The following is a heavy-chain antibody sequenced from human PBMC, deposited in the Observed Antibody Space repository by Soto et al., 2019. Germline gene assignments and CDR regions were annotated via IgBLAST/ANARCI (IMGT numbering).Heavy chain of an antibody. CDR3: AKGHDYCDLAEYFQH. V-gene: IGHV3-30*18. CDR2: ISYDGSNK. J-gene: IGHJ1*01. CDR1: GFTFSSYG. D-gene: IGHD4-17*01. Sequence: QVQLVESGGGVVQPGRSLRLSCAASGFTFSSYGMHWVRQAPGKGLEWVAVISYDGSNKYYADSVKGRFTISRDNSTNPLYLQMNSLRAEDTAVYSCAKGHDYCDLAEYFQHWGQGTLVTVSS.